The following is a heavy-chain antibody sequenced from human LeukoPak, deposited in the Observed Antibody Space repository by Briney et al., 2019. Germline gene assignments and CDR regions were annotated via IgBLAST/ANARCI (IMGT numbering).Heavy chain of an antibody. CDR3: AREVSTTGFDY. CDR2: ISSSSSYI. J-gene: IGHJ4*02. Sequence: GSLRLSCAASGFTFSRYSMNWVRQAPGKGLEWVSSISSSSSYIYYADSVKGRFTISRDNAKNSLYLQMNSLRAEDTAVYYCAREVSTTGFDYWGQGTLVTVSS. V-gene: IGHV3-21*01. D-gene: IGHD5/OR15-5a*01. CDR1: GFTFSRYS.